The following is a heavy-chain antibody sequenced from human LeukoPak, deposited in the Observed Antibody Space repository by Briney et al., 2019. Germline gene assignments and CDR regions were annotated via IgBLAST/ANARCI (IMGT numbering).Heavy chain of an antibody. J-gene: IGHJ1*01. D-gene: IGHD2-2*02. Sequence: PSETLSLTCTVPGGSISSYYWSWIRQPPGKGLEWIGYIYCSGSTNYNPSLKSRVTISVDTSKNQFSLKLSSVTAADTAVYYCASFVSNVGVPAAIHLEYFQHWGQGTLVTVSS. CDR3: ASFVSNVGVPAAIHLEYFQH. V-gene: IGHV4-59*01. CDR2: IYCSGST. CDR1: GGSISSYY.